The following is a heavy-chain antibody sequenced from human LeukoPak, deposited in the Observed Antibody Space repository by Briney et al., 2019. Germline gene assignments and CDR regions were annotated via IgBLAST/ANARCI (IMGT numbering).Heavy chain of an antibody. V-gene: IGHV1-18*01. Sequence: ASVKVSCKASGYTFTSYGISWVRQAPGQGLEWMGWISAYNGNTNYAQKLQGRVTMTTDTSTSTAYMELRSLRSDDTAVYYCARRVRSGSYNDAFDIWGQGTMVTVSS. CDR1: GYTFTSYG. CDR2: ISAYNGNT. J-gene: IGHJ3*02. D-gene: IGHD1-26*01. CDR3: ARRVRSGSYNDAFDI.